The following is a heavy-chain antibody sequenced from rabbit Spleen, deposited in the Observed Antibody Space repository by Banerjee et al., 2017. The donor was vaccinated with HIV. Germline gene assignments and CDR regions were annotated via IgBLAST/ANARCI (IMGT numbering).Heavy chain of an antibody. D-gene: IGHD8-1*01. J-gene: IGHJ4*01. CDR2: IDPVFGIT. V-gene: IGHV1S7*01. Sequence: HLKESRGGLVQPGGSLKLSCTASGFTLSSYYMNWVRQAPGKGLEWIGYIDPVFGITYYANWVNGRFSISRENAQNTVFLQMTSLTAADTATYFCARDGAGGSYFALWGPGTLVTVS. CDR3: ARDGAGGSYFAL. CDR1: GFTLSSYY.